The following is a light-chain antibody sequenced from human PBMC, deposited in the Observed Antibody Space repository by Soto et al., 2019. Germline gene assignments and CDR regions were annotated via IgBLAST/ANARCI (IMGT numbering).Light chain of an antibody. Sequence: EIVMTQSPATLSVSPGERATLSCRASQSVSSNLAWYLQKPGQAPRLLIYGASTKATGIPARFSGSGSGTEFTLTISSLQSENFAVYYCLQYNTWPYTFGQGTKLEIK. V-gene: IGKV3-15*01. CDR2: GAS. J-gene: IGKJ2*01. CDR1: QSVSSN. CDR3: LQYNTWPYT.